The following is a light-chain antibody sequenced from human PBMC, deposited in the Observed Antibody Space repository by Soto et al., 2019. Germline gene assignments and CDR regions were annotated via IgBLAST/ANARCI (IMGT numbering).Light chain of an antibody. CDR1: HRVLYSSNNKNY. CDR2: WAS. Sequence: ILITHVNDTLNVPLGDQDPPNRKSHHRVLYSSNNKNYLAWYQQKPGQPPKALIYWASTRESGVPDRFSGSGSGTDFTLTISSLQAEDVAVYYCQQYYTLPWRFSQGSKVDVK. V-gene: IGKV4-1*01. CDR3: QQYYTLPWR. J-gene: IGKJ1*01.